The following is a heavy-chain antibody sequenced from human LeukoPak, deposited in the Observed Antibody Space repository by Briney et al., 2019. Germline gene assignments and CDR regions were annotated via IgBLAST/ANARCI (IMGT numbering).Heavy chain of an antibody. CDR1: DYTFTSYG. CDR2: ISAYNGNT. CDR3: ARDLALGYCSGGSCSNFDY. J-gene: IGHJ4*02. Sequence: ASVKVSCKASDYTFTSYGISWVRQAPGQGLEWMGWISAYNGNTNYAQKLQGRVTMTTDTSTSTAYMELRSLRSDDTAVYYCARDLALGYCSGGSCSNFDYWGQGTLVTVSS. V-gene: IGHV1-18*01. D-gene: IGHD2-15*01.